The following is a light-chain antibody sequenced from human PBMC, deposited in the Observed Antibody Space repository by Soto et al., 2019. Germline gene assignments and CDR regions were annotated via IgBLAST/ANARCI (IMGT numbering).Light chain of an antibody. Sequence: DIQLTQSPSFLSSSVGDRVTITCRASQGIRSYLACYQQKPGKAPKLLISAASSLQSGVPSRFSGRGSGADITLTISSLQNEDVATYCYQQVNDSPLTFGGGTKVEIK. J-gene: IGKJ4*01. V-gene: IGKV1-9*01. CDR2: AAS. CDR3: QQVNDSPLT. CDR1: QGIRSY.